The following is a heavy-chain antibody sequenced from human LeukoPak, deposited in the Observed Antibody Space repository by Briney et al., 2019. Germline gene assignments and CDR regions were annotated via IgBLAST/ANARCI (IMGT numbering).Heavy chain of an antibody. Sequence: ASVKVSCKASGYTFSSHGISWVRQAPGQGLEWMGWISAYNGNTNYAQKLQGRVTMTTDTSTSTAYMELRSLRSDDTAVYYCARSPRYYDFWSGYYLSDYWGQGTLVIVSS. D-gene: IGHD3-3*01. CDR1: GYTFSSHG. J-gene: IGHJ4*02. V-gene: IGHV1-18*01. CDR3: ARSPRYYDFWSGYYLSDY. CDR2: ISAYNGNT.